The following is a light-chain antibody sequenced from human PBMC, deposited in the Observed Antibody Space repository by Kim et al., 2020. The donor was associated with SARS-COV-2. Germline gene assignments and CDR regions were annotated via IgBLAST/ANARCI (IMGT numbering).Light chain of an antibody. CDR3: QQYNNWPPIT. J-gene: IGKJ5*01. V-gene: IGKV3-15*01. CDR1: QSVNSN. CDR2: GAS. Sequence: EILMTQSPATLSVSPGERATLSCRASQSVNSNLAWYQQKPGQAPRLLIYGASTRASDIPGRFSGSGSGTEFTLTISSLQSEDSAVYFCQQYNNWPPITFGQGTRLEIK.